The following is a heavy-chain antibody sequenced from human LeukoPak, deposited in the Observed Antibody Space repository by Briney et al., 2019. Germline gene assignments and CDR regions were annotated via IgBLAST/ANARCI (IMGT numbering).Heavy chain of an antibody. CDR1: GGSISSSNW. Sequence: SETLSLTCAVSGGSISSSNWWSWVRQPPGKGLEWIGEIYHSGSTNYSPSLKSRVTISVDKSKNQFSLKLSSVTAADTAVYYCASRYGSGSYYRNWFDPWGQGTLVTVSS. D-gene: IGHD3-10*01. CDR3: ASRYGSGSYYRNWFDP. CDR2: IYHSGST. V-gene: IGHV4-4*02. J-gene: IGHJ5*02.